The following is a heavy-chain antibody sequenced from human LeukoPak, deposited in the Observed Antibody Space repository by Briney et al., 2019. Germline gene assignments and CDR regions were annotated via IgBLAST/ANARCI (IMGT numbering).Heavy chain of an antibody. CDR1: GGSISSYY. Sequence: SETLSLTCTVSGGSISSYYWSWIRQPPGKGLEWIGYIYYSGSTNYNPSLKSRVTISVDTSKNQFSLKLSSVTAADTAVYYCAGLADTVRGVMDYYYYYYMDVWGKGTTVTVSS. D-gene: IGHD3-10*01. J-gene: IGHJ6*03. V-gene: IGHV4-59*01. CDR3: AGLADTVRGVMDYYYYYYMDV. CDR2: IYYSGST.